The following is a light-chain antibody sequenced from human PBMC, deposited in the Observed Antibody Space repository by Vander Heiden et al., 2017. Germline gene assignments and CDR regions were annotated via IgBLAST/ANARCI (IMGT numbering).Light chain of an antibody. CDR2: DVT. CDR1: SSDVGTYNY. V-gene: IGLV2-14*01. J-gene: IGLJ1*01. CDR3: SSSKSTPTRVV. Sequence: QSALTQPASVSGSPGQSITISCTGTSSDVGTYNYVSWYQQCPGKAPKRIMVDVTNRPSGVSNRFSGYKSGNTASRKIYGLQAEEEADDYCSSSKSTPTRVVFGTGTKLPVL.